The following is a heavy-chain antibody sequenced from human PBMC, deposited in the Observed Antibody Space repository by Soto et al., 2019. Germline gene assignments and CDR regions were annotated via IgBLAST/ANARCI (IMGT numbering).Heavy chain of an antibody. CDR3: AKNDDGSLNFDY. J-gene: IGHJ4*02. D-gene: IGHD3-16*01. CDR1: GFTFTYYS. CDR2: MSIGYEKT. V-gene: IGHV3-23*01. Sequence: PGGSLRLSCAASGFTFTYYSMAWVRQTPERGLEWISGMSIGYEKTFYADSVRGRFTVSRDSSRNTVDLQMHNLRADDTAVYYCAKNDDGSLNFDYWGQGTLVTVSS.